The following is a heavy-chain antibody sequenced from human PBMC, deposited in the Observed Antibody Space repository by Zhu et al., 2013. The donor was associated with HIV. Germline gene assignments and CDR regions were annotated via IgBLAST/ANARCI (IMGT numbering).Heavy chain of an antibody. CDR2: INPNSGAT. D-gene: IGHD3-16*01. Sequence: QVQLEQSGAEVMEPGASVKVSCKSSGYTFTDYHIHWLRQAPGQGPEWMAWINPNSGATNFAPKFQGRATMTRDTSITTVYTEMSRLTSDDTAVYYCARDLRGNAWIFDPWGQGTLVTVSS. V-gene: IGHV1-2*02. CDR1: GYTFTDYH. J-gene: IGHJ5*01. CDR3: ARDLRGNAWIFDP.